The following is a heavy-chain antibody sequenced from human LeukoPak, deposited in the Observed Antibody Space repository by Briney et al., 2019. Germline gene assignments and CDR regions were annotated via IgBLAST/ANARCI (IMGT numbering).Heavy chain of an antibody. J-gene: IGHJ4*02. V-gene: IGHV1-69*05. CDR2: IIPIFGTA. Sequence: GSSVKVSCKASGGTLSSYAISWVRQAPGQGLEWMGRIIPIFGTANYAQKFQGRVTITTDESTSTAYMELSSLRSEDTAVYYCAIPGYYYDSSGYYYADYWGQGTLVTVSS. CDR3: AIPGYYYDSSGYYYADY. D-gene: IGHD3-22*01. CDR1: GGTLSSYA.